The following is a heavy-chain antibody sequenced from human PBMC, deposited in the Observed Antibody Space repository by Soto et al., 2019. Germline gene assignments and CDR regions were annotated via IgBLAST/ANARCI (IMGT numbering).Heavy chain of an antibody. D-gene: IGHD3-10*01. Sequence: SETLSLTCTVSGGSISRYYWSWFRQPPGKGLEWIGYIYYSGSTNYNPSLKSRVTISVDTSKNQFSLKLSSVTAADTAVYYCARLLFGAANWFDPWGQGTLVTVSS. CDR1: GGSISRYY. CDR3: ARLLFGAANWFDP. V-gene: IGHV4-59*01. J-gene: IGHJ5*02. CDR2: IYYSGST.